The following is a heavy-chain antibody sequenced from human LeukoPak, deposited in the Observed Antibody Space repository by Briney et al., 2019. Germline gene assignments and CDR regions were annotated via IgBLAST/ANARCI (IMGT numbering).Heavy chain of an antibody. J-gene: IGHJ4*02. Sequence: GGSLRLSCAASGVTFSSYGMHWVRQAPGKGLEWVALISSDGNDKLYGNSVKGRFTISRDDSRSTLYLQMNSLRAEDTAVYYCTTKVIRGNSGDDYDDWGQGTLVTVSS. CDR2: ISSDGNDK. D-gene: IGHD5-12*01. CDR1: GVTFSSYG. CDR3: TTKVIRGNSGDDYDD. V-gene: IGHV3-30*03.